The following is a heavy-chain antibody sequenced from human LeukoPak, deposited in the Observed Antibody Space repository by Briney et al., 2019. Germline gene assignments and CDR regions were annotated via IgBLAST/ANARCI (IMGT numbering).Heavy chain of an antibody. CDR3: VRVYGGYPDY. D-gene: IGHD5-12*01. V-gene: IGHV4-34*01. CDR1: GGSFSDYY. CDR2: INHSGTT. J-gene: IGHJ4*02. Sequence: SETLSLTCAVYGGSFSDYYWSWIRQPPEKGLEWIGEINHSGTTNYNPSLKSRVTISVDTSNNQFSLKLSSVTAADTAVYYCVRVYGGYPDYWGQGTLVTVSS.